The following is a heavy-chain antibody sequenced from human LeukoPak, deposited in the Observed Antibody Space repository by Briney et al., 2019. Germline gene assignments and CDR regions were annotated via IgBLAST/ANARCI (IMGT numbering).Heavy chain of an antibody. V-gene: IGHV3-30*03. J-gene: IGHJ4*02. Sequence: PGGSLRLSCAASGFTFSSYGMHWVRQAPGKGLEWVAVISYDGSNKYYADSVKGRFTISRDNAKNSLFLQMNSLRVDDTAVYYCAVDGYWGQGSLVTVSS. CDR1: GFTFSSYG. CDR3: AVDGY. CDR2: ISYDGSNK.